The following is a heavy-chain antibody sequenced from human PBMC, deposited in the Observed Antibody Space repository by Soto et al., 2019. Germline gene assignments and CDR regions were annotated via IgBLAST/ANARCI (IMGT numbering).Heavy chain of an antibody. Sequence: QVQLVQSGAEVKKPGALVKVSCKVSGYTPNEVAMHWVRQAPGKGLEWLGGFDPDEAETIYAQHFQGRVTMTEDTSTDTVYMELSSLRSEDTALYFCTTYHGDYNFDHWGQGTLVTVSS. CDR3: TTYHGDYNFDH. J-gene: IGHJ5*02. CDR1: GYTPNEVA. D-gene: IGHD4-17*01. V-gene: IGHV1-24*01. CDR2: FDPDEAET.